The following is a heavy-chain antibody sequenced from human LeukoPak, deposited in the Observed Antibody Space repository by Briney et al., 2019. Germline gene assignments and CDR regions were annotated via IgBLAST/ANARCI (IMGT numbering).Heavy chain of an antibody. CDR1: GYTFTSYG. CDR3: ARVQRSGYVFPFDY. V-gene: IGHV1-18*01. J-gene: IGHJ4*02. CDR2: ISAYNGNT. D-gene: IGHD5-12*01. Sequence: GASVKVSCKASGYTFTSYGISWVRQAPGQGLEWMGWISAYNGNTNYAQKLQGRVTMTTDTSTSTAYMELSSLRSEDTAVYYCARVQRSGYVFPFDYWGQGTLVTVSS.